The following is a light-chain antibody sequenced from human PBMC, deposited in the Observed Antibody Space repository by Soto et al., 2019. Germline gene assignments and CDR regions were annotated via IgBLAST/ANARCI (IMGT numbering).Light chain of an antibody. CDR1: SSDIGGYNY. V-gene: IGLV2-8*01. Sequence: QSALTQPPSASGSPGQSVTISCTGTSSDIGGYNYVSWYQQHPGKAPKLTIYEVTKRPSGVPDRFSGSKSGNTASLTVSGLQAEDEADYYCSSYAGSNNLFGGGTKVTV. CDR3: SSYAGSNNL. CDR2: EVT. J-gene: IGLJ2*01.